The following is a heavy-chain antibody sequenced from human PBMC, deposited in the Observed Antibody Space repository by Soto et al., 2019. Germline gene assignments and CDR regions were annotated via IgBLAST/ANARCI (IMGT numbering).Heavy chain of an antibody. J-gene: IGHJ6*02. CDR3: AKDFTGYHGMDV. CDR1: GFTFSNYG. V-gene: IGHV3-30*18. D-gene: IGHD6-13*01. Sequence: QVQLVESGGGVVQPGRSRRRSCAASGFTFSNYGIHWVRQAPGKGLEWVAIISNDGSNKYSDSVKGRLTISRDNSKNSVYLQMNSLSGEDTALYYCAKDFTGYHGMDVWGQGTTVTVSS. CDR2: ISNDGSNK.